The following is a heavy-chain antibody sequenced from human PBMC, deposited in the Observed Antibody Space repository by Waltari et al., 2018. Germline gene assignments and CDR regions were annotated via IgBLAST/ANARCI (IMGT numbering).Heavy chain of an antibody. V-gene: IGHV1-8*01. Sequence: QVQLVQSGAEVKKPGASVKVSCKASGYTFTSYDINWVRQATGQGLEWMGWMTPNSGNTGYAQKCQGRVTMTRNTSISTAYMELSSLRSEDTAVYYCARRGSYSSSSGYYYYGMDVWGQGTTVTVSS. CDR1: GYTFTSYD. D-gene: IGHD6-6*01. CDR3: ARRGSYSSSSGYYYYGMDV. J-gene: IGHJ6*02. CDR2: MTPNSGNT.